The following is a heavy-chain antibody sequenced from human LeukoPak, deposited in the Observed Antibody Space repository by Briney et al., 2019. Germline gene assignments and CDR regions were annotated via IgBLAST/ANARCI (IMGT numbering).Heavy chain of an antibody. D-gene: IGHD5-24*01. V-gene: IGHV5-51*01. Sequence: GECLKISCKGSGYSFGIYWIAWVRQMPGKGLEWMGIIYPGDSDTRYSPSFQGQVTISADKSISTAYLQWSSLKASDSAMYYCARQDGVGLYFFDSWGQGALVTVSS. CDR2: IYPGDSDT. CDR3: ARQDGVGLYFFDS. J-gene: IGHJ4*02. CDR1: GYSFGIYW.